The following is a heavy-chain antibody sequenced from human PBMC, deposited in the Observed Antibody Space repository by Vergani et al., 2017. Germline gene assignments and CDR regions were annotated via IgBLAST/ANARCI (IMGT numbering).Heavy chain of an antibody. D-gene: IGHD4-17*01. CDR2: INIGGRT. J-gene: IGHJ3*02. V-gene: IGHV3-66*02. CDR1: SFSVSSHY. CDR3: ARGMTTETTDLDGFDI. Sequence: EVQLVESGGGLVQPGGSLTLSCAASSFSVSSHYMTWVRQAPGKGLEWVSTINIGGRTSYADSVKGRLTLTRDDSKNTLHLQMNSLRPEDTAVYYCARGMTTETTDLDGFDIWGQGTMVSVSS.